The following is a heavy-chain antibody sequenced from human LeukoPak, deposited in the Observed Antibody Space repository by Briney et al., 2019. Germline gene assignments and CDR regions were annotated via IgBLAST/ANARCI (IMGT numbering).Heavy chain of an antibody. J-gene: IGHJ4*02. CDR2: ISGSGGNT. CDR1: GFTFSSYA. Sequence: GGSLRLSCAASGFTFSSYAMHWVRQSSGRGLECVSTISGSGGNTYHADSVKGRFTISRDNSKNVLFLQMNSLRAEDTAVYFCLKEDAPYKNSDYWDQGALVSVS. V-gene: IGHV3-23*01. CDR3: LKEDAPYKNSDY. D-gene: IGHD1-1*01.